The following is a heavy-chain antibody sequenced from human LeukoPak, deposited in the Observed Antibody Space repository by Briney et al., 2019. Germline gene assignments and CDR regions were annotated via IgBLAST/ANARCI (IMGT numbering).Heavy chain of an antibody. CDR3: ARVGEGCFDH. CDR1: GGSISSYY. V-gene: IGHV4-59*01. J-gene: IGHJ4*02. CDR2: VYYSGNT. Sequence: PSETLSLTCTVSGGSISSYYWSWIRQPPGKGLEWIGYVYYSGNTNYDPSLKTRATISIDTSKNQFSLRLRSVTAADTAIYYCARVGEGCFDHWGQGTLATVSS.